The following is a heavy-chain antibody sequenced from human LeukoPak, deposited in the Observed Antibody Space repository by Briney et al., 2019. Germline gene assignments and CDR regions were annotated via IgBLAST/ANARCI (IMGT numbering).Heavy chain of an antibody. CDR2: INPNSGGT. Sequence: ASVKVSCKASGYTFTGYYMHWVRQAPGQGLEWMGWINPNSGGTNYAQKFQGRVTMTRDMSTSALYMELSSLRSEDTAVYYCARDLPLVEMATIPPLPSYYCDYWGQGTLVTVSS. CDR3: ARDLPLVEMATIPPLPSYYCDY. CDR1: GYTFTGYY. V-gene: IGHV1-2*02. J-gene: IGHJ4*02. D-gene: IGHD5-24*01.